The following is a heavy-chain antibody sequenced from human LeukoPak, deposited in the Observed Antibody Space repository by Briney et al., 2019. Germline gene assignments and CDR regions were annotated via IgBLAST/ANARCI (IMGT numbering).Heavy chain of an antibody. D-gene: IGHD1-26*01. CDR2: IYYSGST. Sequence: SETLSLTYGVYGGSFSGYYWSWIRQPPGKGLEWIGYIYYSGSTNYNPSLKSRVTISVDTSKNQFSLKLSSVTAADTAVYYCARHGKGAAIDYSPGAFDIWGQGTMVTVSS. V-gene: IGHV4-59*08. J-gene: IGHJ3*02. CDR1: GGSFSGYY. CDR3: ARHGKGAAIDYSPGAFDI.